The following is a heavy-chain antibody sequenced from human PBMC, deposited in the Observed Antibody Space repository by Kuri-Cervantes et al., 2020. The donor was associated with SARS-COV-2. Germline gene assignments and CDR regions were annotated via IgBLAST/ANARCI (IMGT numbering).Heavy chain of an antibody. CDR1: GYTFTSYY. CDR2: INPSGGST. J-gene: IGHJ6*02. V-gene: IGHV1-46*01. D-gene: IGHD3-3*01. Sequence: ASVKVSCKASGYTFTSYYMHWVRQAPGQGLEWMGIINPSGGSTSYAQKFQGRVTMTRDTSTSTVYMELSSLRSEDTAVYYCARDSGGITIFGVVISTYYYYGMDVWGQGTMVTVSS. CDR3: ARDSGGITIFGVVISTYYYYGMDV.